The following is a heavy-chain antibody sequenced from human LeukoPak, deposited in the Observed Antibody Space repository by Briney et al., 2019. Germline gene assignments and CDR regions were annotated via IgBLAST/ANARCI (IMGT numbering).Heavy chain of an antibody. Sequence: GASVKVSCTASGYTFTSYGISWVRQAPGQGLEWMGWISAYNGNTNYAQKLQGRVTMTTDTSTSTAYMELRSLRSDDTAVYYCARAAPYGGTGRPTDAFDIWGQGTMVTVSS. CDR3: ARAAPYGGTGRPTDAFDI. CDR1: GYTFTSYG. J-gene: IGHJ3*02. CDR2: ISAYNGNT. D-gene: IGHD4-23*01. V-gene: IGHV1-18*01.